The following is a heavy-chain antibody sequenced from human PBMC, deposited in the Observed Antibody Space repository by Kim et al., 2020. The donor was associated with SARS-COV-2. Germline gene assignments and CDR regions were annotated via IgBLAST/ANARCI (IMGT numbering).Heavy chain of an antibody. Sequence: SVKVSCKASGGTFSSYAISWVRQAPGQGLEWMGGIIPIFGTANYAQKFQGRVTITADESTSTAYMELSSLRSEDTAVYYCARDPRSQAAGAFDIWGQGTMVTVSS. V-gene: IGHV1-69*13. CDR1: GGTFSSYA. CDR2: IIPIFGTA. CDR3: ARDPRSQAAGAFDI. J-gene: IGHJ3*02.